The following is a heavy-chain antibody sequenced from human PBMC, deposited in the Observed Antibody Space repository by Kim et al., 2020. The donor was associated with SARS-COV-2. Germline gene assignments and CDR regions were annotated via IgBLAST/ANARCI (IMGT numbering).Heavy chain of an antibody. D-gene: IGHD6-13*01. CDR3: ARDLRGSWGNWFDP. Sequence: ADSGKGRFTSSRDNAKNSLYLQRNSLRAEDTAVYYCARDLRGSWGNWFDPWGQGTLVTVSS. V-gene: IGHV3-11*01. J-gene: IGHJ5*02.